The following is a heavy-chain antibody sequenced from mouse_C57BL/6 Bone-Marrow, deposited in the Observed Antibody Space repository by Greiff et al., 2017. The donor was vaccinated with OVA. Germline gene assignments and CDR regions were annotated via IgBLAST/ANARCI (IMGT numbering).Heavy chain of an antibody. Sequence: EVKLVESGGGLVKPGGSLKLSCAASGFTFSDYGMHWVRQAPEKGLEWVAYISSGSSTIYYADTVKGRFTLSRDNAKNTLFLQMTSLRSEDPAMYYCARPNYYGSFAYWGQGTLVTVSA. CDR3: ARPNYYGSFAY. D-gene: IGHD1-1*01. V-gene: IGHV5-17*01. J-gene: IGHJ3*01. CDR1: GFTFSDYG. CDR2: ISSGSSTI.